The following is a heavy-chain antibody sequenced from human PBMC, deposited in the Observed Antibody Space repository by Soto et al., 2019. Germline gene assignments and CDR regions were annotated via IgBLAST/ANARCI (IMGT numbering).Heavy chain of an antibody. V-gene: IGHV1-46*01. CDR1: GYIFANHY. CDR2: VNPSGGST. Sequence: QVQLVQSGAEVKKPGASMKVSCKASGYIFANHYIHWVRQAPGQGLEWMGIVNPSGGSTNYLQKFQARVTMTSDTSTSTAYMELSSLRSEDTAVYFCARADYYDGSGFYYDYWCQGTLGTVSS. D-gene: IGHD3-22*01. CDR3: ARADYYDGSGFYYDY. J-gene: IGHJ4*02.